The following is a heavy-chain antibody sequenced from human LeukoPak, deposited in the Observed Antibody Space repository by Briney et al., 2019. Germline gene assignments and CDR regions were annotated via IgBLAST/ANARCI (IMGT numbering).Heavy chain of an antibody. CDR3: ATGDLFSNY. CDR1: GYTLTELS. J-gene: IGHJ4*02. Sequence: ASVKVSCKVSGYTLTELSMHWVRQARGKGVEWMGGFDHEDGETIYARKFWGRPIMTEDRSRDAATMAPSSLSAEEGHVYYFATGDLFSNYWGQGTLVTVSS. CDR2: FDHEDGET. V-gene: IGHV1-24*01. D-gene: IGHD2-21*01.